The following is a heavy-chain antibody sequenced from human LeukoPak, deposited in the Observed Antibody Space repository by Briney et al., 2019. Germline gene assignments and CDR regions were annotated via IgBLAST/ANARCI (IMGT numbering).Heavy chain of an antibody. CDR1: GFTFDDYA. J-gene: IGHJ3*02. CDR2: ISWDGGST. Sequence: PGGSLRLSCAASGFTFDDYAMHWVRQAPGKGLEWVSLISWDGGSTYYADSVKGRFTISRDNSKNSLYLQMNSLRAEDTALYYCAKLKFGDRSGYAKIDAFDIWGQGTMVTVSS. D-gene: IGHD3-3*01. V-gene: IGHV3-43D*03. CDR3: AKLKFGDRSGYAKIDAFDI.